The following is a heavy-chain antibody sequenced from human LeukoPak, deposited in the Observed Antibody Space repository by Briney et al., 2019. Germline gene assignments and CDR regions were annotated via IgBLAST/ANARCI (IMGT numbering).Heavy chain of an antibody. J-gene: IGHJ4*02. CDR3: ARKGNYYDGSGYYYPFDY. D-gene: IGHD3-22*01. Sequence: GGSLRLSCAASGFTFSSYAMSWVRQAPGEGLEWVSAISDSGGSTYYADSVRGRFTISRDNSKNTLYLEMNSLRAEDTAVYYCARKGNYYDGSGYYYPFDYWGQGTLVTVSS. CDR2: ISDSGGST. CDR1: GFTFSSYA. V-gene: IGHV3-23*01.